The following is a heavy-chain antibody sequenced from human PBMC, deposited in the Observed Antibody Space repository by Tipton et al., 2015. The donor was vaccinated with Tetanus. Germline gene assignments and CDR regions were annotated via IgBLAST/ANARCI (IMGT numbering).Heavy chain of an antibody. D-gene: IGHD3-10*01. CDR3: ARGSQTRITMVREFDY. J-gene: IGHJ4*02. CDR2: ISGSGGST. V-gene: IGHV3-23*01. Sequence: SLRLSCAASGFTFSSYAMSWVRQAPGKGLEWVSAISGSGGSTYYADSVKGRFTISRDNSKNTLYLQMNSLRAEDTAVYYCARGSQTRITMVREFDYWGQGTLVTVSS. CDR1: GFTFSSYA.